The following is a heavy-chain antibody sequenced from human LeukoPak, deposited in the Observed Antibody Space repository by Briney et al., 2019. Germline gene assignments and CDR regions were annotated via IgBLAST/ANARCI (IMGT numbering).Heavy chain of an antibody. Sequence: GGSLRLSCAASGFTFSSYGMHWVRQAPGKGLEWVAVISYDGSNKYYADSVKGRFTISRDNSKNTLYLQMNSLRAEDTAVYYCAKDRRRDYGDYYYYYYGMDVWGQGTTVTVSS. D-gene: IGHD4-17*01. V-gene: IGHV3-30*18. CDR2: ISYDGSNK. J-gene: IGHJ6*02. CDR1: GFTFSSYG. CDR3: AKDRRRDYGDYYYYYYGMDV.